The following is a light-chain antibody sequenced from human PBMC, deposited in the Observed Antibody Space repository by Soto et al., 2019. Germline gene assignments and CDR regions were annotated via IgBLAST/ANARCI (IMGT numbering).Light chain of an antibody. V-gene: IGLV2-23*01. CDR3: SSYAGSRTLFV. J-gene: IGLJ1*01. Sequence: QSVLIQPASVSGSPGQSITISCTGTSSDFGFYTLVSWYQHHPGKAPKLIIYEDNKRPSGVSNRFSGSKSGNTASLTISGLQAEDEANYFCSSYAGSRTLFVFAPGTKVTVL. CDR1: SSDFGFYTL. CDR2: EDN.